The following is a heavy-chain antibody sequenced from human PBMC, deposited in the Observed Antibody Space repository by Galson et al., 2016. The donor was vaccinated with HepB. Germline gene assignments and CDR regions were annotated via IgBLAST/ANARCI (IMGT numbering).Heavy chain of an antibody. CDR2: IDWDEDK. V-gene: IGHV2-70*01. CDR1: GLSLSTRGMC. CDR3: ARMKNYYYGMDV. J-gene: IGHJ6*02. Sequence: PALVKPTQTLTLTCTFSGLSLSTRGMCVSWIRQPPGKALEWLALIDWDEDKHYSTSLKTRLTISKDTSKNQVVLTMTNMDPVDTATYYCARMKNYYYGMDVGGQRNTGTVSS.